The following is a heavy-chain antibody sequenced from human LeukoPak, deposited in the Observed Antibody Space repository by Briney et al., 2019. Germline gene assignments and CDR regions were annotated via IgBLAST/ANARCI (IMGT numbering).Heavy chain of an antibody. D-gene: IGHD3-9*01. CDR2: INWNGDST. CDR3: ARGLTGYATSLGY. V-gene: IGHV3-20*04. Sequence: RGSLRLSCAASGFTFDDYGMSWVRPAPGKGLEWVCGINWNGDSTGYADSVKGRFTISRDNAQNSLYLQMNSLRAEDTALFYCARGLTGYATSLGYWGQGTLVTVSA. J-gene: IGHJ4*02. CDR1: GFTFDDYG.